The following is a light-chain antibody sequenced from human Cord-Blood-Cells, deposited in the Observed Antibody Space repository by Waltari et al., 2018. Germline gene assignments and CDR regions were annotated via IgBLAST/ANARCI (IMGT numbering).Light chain of an antibody. J-gene: IGKJ3*01. CDR2: GAS. CDR3: QQYGSSRFT. V-gene: IGKV3-20*01. CDR1: QSVSSSY. Sequence: EIVLTQSPGTLSLSPGERATLPCRASQSVSSSYLAWYQQKPGQAPGRLIYGASSRATGIPDRFSGSGSGTDFTLTISRLEPEDFAVYYCQQYGSSRFTFGPGTKVDIK.